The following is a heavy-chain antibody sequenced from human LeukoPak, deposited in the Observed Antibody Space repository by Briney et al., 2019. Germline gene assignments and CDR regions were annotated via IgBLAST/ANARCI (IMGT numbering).Heavy chain of an antibody. CDR3: ARVRAAVRPSCYYGMDV. V-gene: IGHV1-18*01. Sequence: ASVKVSCKASGYTFTSYGISWVRQAPGQGLEWMGWISAYNGNTNYAQKLQGRVTMTTDTSTSTAYMELRSLRSDDTAVYYCARVRAAVRPSCYYGMDVWGQGTTVTVSS. CDR1: GYTFTSYG. CDR2: ISAYNGNT. J-gene: IGHJ6*02. D-gene: IGHD2-15*01.